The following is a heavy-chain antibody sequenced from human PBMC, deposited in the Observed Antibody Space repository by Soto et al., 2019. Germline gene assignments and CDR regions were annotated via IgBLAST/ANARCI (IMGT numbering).Heavy chain of an antibody. CDR1: GFTFSSYA. Sequence: PGGSLRLSCAASGFTFSSYAMHWVRQAPGKGLEWVAVISYDGSNKYYADSVKGRFTISRDNSKNTLYLQMNSLRAEDTAVYYCARDLGQLVPYYYFDYWGQGTLVTVSS. CDR2: ISYDGSNK. V-gene: IGHV3-30-3*01. CDR3: ARDLGQLVPYYYFDY. J-gene: IGHJ4*02. D-gene: IGHD6-13*01.